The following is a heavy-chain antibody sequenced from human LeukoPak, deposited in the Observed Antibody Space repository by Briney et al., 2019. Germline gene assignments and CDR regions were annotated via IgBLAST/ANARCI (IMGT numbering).Heavy chain of an antibody. D-gene: IGHD2-2*01. CDR1: GFTFSSYA. CDR3: AKLGYCSSTSCSMGGLDF. J-gene: IGHJ4*02. Sequence: GGSLRLSCAASGFTFSSYAMSWVRHAPGKGLEWVSGISGSGGSTYYADSVTGRFTISRDNSKNTLYLQMNSLRAEGTAIYYCAKLGYCSSTSCSMGGLDFWGQGTLVTVSS. V-gene: IGHV3-23*01. CDR2: ISGSGGST.